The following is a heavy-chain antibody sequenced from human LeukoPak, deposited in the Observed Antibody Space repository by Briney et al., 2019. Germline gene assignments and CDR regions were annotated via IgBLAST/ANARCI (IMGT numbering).Heavy chain of an antibody. D-gene: IGHD1-26*01. CDR1: GYSISSGYD. J-gene: IGHJ4*02. CDR3: ARSGSYCDS. V-gene: IGHV4-38-2*02. Sequence: SETLSLTCSVSGYSISSGYDWGWIRQPPGKGLEWIGNIYHDGNTYYNPSLKSRVNISVDTSKNHFYLKLTCVTAADTAVYYCARSGSYCDSWGQGTLVTVSS. CDR2: IYHDGNT.